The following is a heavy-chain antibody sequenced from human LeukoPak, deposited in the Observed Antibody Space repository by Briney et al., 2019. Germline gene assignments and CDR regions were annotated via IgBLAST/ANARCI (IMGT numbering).Heavy chain of an antibody. Sequence: PGGSLRLSCATSGFIFSGYWMTWVRQAPGKGLEWVASIKQDGSEKYYVDSVKGRFTISRDNAKNSLYLQMNSLRADDTAVYYCARVPSGKGWNYYYYGMDVWGKGTTVTVSS. CDR3: ARVPSGKGWNYYYYGMDV. D-gene: IGHD1-1*01. J-gene: IGHJ6*04. CDR1: GFIFSGYW. CDR2: IKQDGSEK. V-gene: IGHV3-7*03.